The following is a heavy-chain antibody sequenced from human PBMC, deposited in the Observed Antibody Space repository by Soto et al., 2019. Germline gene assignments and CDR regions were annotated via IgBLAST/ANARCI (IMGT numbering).Heavy chain of an antibody. D-gene: IGHD3-10*01. CDR2: IYYSGST. Sequence: ASETLSLTCTVSGGSISSSSYYWGWIRQPPGKGLEWIGSIYYSGSTYYNPSLKSRVTISVDTSKNQFSLKLSSVTAADTAVYYCARRGSTMVRGVTYYYGMDVWGQGTTVTVSS. V-gene: IGHV4-39*01. J-gene: IGHJ6*02. CDR3: ARRGSTMVRGVTYYYGMDV. CDR1: GGSISSSSYY.